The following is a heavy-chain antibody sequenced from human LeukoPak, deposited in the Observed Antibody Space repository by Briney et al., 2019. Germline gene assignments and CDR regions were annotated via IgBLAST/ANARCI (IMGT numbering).Heavy chain of an antibody. CDR3: ARPYSYCGGDCPSWAFDI. CDR2: INPNSGGT. Sequence: ASVKVSCKASGYTFTGYYMHWVRQAPGQGLEWMVRINPNSGGTNYAQKFQGRVTMTRDTSISTAYMELSRLRSDDTAVYYCARPYSYCGGDCPSWAFDIWGQGTMVTVSS. D-gene: IGHD2-21*02. CDR1: GYTFTGYY. V-gene: IGHV1-2*06. J-gene: IGHJ3*02.